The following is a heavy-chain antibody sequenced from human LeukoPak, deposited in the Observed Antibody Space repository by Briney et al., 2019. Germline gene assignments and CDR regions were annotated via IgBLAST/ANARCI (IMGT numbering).Heavy chain of an antibody. CDR2: ISAYNGNT. J-gene: IGHJ5*02. D-gene: IGHD3-10*01. Sequence: ASVKVSCKASGYTFTSYGISWVRQAPGQGLEWMGWISAYNGNTNYAQKLQGRVTMTTDTSTSTAYMELSSLRSEDTAVYYCARDHYGSGSYGLNWFDPWGQGTLVTVSS. V-gene: IGHV1-18*01. CDR3: ARDHYGSGSYGLNWFDP. CDR1: GYTFTSYG.